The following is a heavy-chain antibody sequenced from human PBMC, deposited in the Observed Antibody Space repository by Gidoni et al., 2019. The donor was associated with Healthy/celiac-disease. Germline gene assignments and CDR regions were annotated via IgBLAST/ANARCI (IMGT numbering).Heavy chain of an antibody. Sequence: EVQLVESGGGLVQPGRSLRLSCAASGFTFEDYAMHWVRQAPGKGLEWVSGISWNSGSIDYADSVKGRFTISRDNAKNSLYLQMNSLRAEDTALYYCAKDRRYSSSSGAFDPWGQGTLVTVSS. CDR3: AKDRRYSSSSGAFDP. CDR1: GFTFEDYA. CDR2: ISWNSGSI. D-gene: IGHD6-6*01. J-gene: IGHJ5*02. V-gene: IGHV3-9*01.